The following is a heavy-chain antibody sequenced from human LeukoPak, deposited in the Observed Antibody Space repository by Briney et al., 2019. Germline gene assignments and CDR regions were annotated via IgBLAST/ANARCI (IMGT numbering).Heavy chain of an antibody. J-gene: IGHJ4*02. D-gene: IGHD1-26*01. V-gene: IGHV3-21*01. CDR2: ITSSGTYI. CDR1: GFTFNNYN. Sequence: PGGSLRLSCATSGFTFNNYNMNWVRQAPGRALEWVSSITSSGTYIFYADSVKGRFTISRDNAKNSLYLQMNSLGPEDTAVYYCARMSGSYPPYFDYWGQGTLVTVSS. CDR3: ARMSGSYPPYFDY.